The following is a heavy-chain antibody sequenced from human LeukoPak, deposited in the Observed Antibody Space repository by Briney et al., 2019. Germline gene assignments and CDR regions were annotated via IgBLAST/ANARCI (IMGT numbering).Heavy chain of an antibody. CDR1: GFTFSKAW. CDR3: SKEAGYDLTE. Sequence: GGSLRLSCVASGFTFSKAWMSWVRQAPGKGLEWIGRIKSKSDGGTTEYAAPVRGRFIISRDDSINTLYLQINSLKTEDKGVYYCSKEAGYDLTEWGQGTLVSVSS. CDR2: IKSKSDGGTT. J-gene: IGHJ4*02. V-gene: IGHV3-15*01. D-gene: IGHD5-12*01.